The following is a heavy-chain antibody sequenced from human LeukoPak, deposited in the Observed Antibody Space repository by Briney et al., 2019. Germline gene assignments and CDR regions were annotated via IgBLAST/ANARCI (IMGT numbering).Heavy chain of an antibody. D-gene: IGHD3-22*01. V-gene: IGHV3-23*01. CDR2: ISGSGGST. CDR3: AKCYYDSSGYYFGAFDI. J-gene: IGHJ3*02. Sequence: GGSLRLSCAASGFTFSSYAMSWVRQAPGKGLEWVSAISGSGGSTYYADSVKGRFTISRDNSKNTLYLQMSSLRAEDTAVYYCAKCYYDSSGYYFGAFDIWGQRTMVTVSS. CDR1: GFTFSSYA.